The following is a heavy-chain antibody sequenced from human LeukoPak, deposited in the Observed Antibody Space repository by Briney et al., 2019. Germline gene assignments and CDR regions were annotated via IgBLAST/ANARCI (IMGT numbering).Heavy chain of an antibody. CDR1: GFTFSSYW. V-gene: IGHV3-74*01. Sequence: PGGSLRLSCAASGFTFSSYWVHWVRQAPGKGLVWVSRINSDGSTTSHADSVKGRFTISRDNAKNTLFLQMNSLSAEDTAVYYCARGGSSSWYGSWGQGTLVTVSS. D-gene: IGHD6-13*01. J-gene: IGHJ5*01. CDR2: INSDGSTT. CDR3: ARGGSSSWYGS.